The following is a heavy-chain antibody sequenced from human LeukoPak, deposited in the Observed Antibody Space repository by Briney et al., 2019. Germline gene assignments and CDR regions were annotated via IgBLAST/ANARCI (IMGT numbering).Heavy chain of an antibody. D-gene: IGHD2-21*02. J-gene: IGHJ4*02. V-gene: IGHV1-69*04. CDR2: IIPILGIA. CDR3: ARDLGGGGDYIP. Sequence: GASVKVSCKASGGTFSSYAISWVRQAPGQGLEWMGRIIPILGIANYAQKFQGSVTITADKSTSTAYMELSSLRSEDTAVYYCARDLGGGGDYIPWGQGTLVTVSS. CDR1: GGTFSSYA.